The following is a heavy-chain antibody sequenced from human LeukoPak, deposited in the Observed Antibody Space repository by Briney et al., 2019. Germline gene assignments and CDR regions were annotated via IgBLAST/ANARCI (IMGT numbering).Heavy chain of an antibody. CDR1: GGSISSSNW. Sequence: SETLSLTCAVSGGSISSSNWWSWVRQPPGKGLEWIGEIYHSGSTNYNPSLKSRVTISVDKSKNQFFLKLGSVTAADTAVYYCARDQVEMATLDAFDIWGQGTMVTVSS. J-gene: IGHJ3*02. V-gene: IGHV4-4*02. D-gene: IGHD5-24*01. CDR3: ARDQVEMATLDAFDI. CDR2: IYHSGST.